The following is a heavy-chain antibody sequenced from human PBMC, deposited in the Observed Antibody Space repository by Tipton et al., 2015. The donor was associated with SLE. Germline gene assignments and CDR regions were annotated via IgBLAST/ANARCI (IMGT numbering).Heavy chain of an antibody. J-gene: IGHJ6*02. V-gene: IGHV3-64*01. CDR1: GFTFSSYA. CDR3: ARGLGGMDV. D-gene: IGHD1-26*01. Sequence: SLRLSCAASGFTFSSYAMHWVRQAPGKGLEYVSAISSNGDNTYYANSVKGRFTISRDNSKNTLYLQMGSLRPEDMAVYYCARGLGGMDVWGQGTTVTVSS. CDR2: ISSNGDNT.